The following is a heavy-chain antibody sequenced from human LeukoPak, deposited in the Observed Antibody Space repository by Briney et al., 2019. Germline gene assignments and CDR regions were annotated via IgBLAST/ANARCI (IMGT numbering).Heavy chain of an antibody. V-gene: IGHV4-59*08. J-gene: IGHJ4*02. CDR2: IYYSGST. CDR1: GGSISSYY. CDR3: ARQNDYGDYSPYYFDY. Sequence: SETLSLTCTVSGGSISSYYWSWIRQPPGKGLEWIGYIYYSGSTNYNPSLKSRVTISVDTSKNQFSLKLSSVTAADTAVYYCARQNDYGDYSPYYFDYWGQGTLVTVSS. D-gene: IGHD4-17*01.